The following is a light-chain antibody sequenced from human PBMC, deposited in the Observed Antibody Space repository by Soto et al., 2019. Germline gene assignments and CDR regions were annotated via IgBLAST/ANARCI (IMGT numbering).Light chain of an antibody. Sequence: EIVLTQSPATLSLSPGERATLSCRASQSVSSYLAWYQQKPGQAPRLLIYDASNRATGIPARFSGSGSGTDFTLTISSLEPEDLAVYYCQQCANWPPTFGGGTKVEIK. V-gene: IGKV3-11*01. CDR2: DAS. CDR3: QQCANWPPT. CDR1: QSVSSY. J-gene: IGKJ4*01.